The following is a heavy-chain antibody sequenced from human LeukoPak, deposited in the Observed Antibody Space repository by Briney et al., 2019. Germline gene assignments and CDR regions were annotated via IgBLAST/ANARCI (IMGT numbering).Heavy chain of an antibody. CDR2: ISSSGSTI. CDR3: ATLMVRGVIRNY. V-gene: IGHV3-48*03. Sequence: PGGSLRLSCAASGFTFSSYEMNWVRQAPGKGLEWVSYISSSGSTIYYADSVKGRFTISRDNAKSSLYLQMNSLRAEDTAVYYCATLMVRGVIRNYWGQGTLVTVSS. D-gene: IGHD3-10*01. J-gene: IGHJ4*02. CDR1: GFTFSSYE.